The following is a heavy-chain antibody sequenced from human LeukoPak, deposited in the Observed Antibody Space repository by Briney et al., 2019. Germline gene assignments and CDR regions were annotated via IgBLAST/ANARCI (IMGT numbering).Heavy chain of an antibody. V-gene: IGHV1-69*13. D-gene: IGHD2-15*01. CDR2: IIPIFGTA. CDR1: GGTFSSYA. J-gene: IGHJ6*03. CDR3: ATSPCGGSCYYYYYYYYMDV. Sequence: GASVKVSCKASGGTFSSYAISWVRQAPGQGLEWMGGIIPIFGTANYAQKFQGRVTITADESTSTAYMELSSLRSEDTAVYYCATSPCGGSCYYYYYYYYMDVWGKGTTVTISS.